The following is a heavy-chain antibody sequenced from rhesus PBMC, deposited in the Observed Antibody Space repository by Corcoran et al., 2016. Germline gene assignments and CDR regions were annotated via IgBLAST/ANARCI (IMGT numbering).Heavy chain of an antibody. Sequence: QVKLQQWGEGLVKPSETLSLTCAVYGASLSGYYYWIWIRQAPGKGLEWIGNFDCYSANSQYNPSLKNRVTMSGDTSKKQFSLRLNSVTAADTAVYYCARGGQPHDAFDFWGQGLRVTVSS. V-gene: IGHV4-73*01. CDR3: ARGGQPHDAFDF. D-gene: IGHD1-1*01. J-gene: IGHJ3*01. CDR2: FDCYSANS. CDR1: GASLSGYYY.